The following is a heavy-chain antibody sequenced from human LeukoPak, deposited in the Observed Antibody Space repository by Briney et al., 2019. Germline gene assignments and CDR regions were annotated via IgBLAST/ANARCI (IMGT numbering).Heavy chain of an antibody. CDR1: GFTFSSYS. CDR2: ISSSSSYI. D-gene: IGHD5-18*01. J-gene: IGHJ4*02. CDR3: ARGGVDTAMVAHFDY. V-gene: IGHV3-21*01. Sequence: PGRSLRLSCAASGFTFSSYSMNWVRQAPGKGLEWVSSISSSSSYIYYADSVKGRFTISRDNAKNSLYLQMNSLRAEDTAVYYCARGGVDTAMVAHFDYWGQGTLVTVSS.